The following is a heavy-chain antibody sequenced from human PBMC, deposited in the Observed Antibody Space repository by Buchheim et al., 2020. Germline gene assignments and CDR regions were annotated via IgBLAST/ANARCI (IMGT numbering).Heavy chain of an antibody. CDR1: GFTFSSYG. CDR3: AKETGTTVTTRRGMDV. J-gene: IGHJ6*02. CDR2: ISYDGSNK. Sequence: QVQLVESGGGVVQPGRSLRLSCAASGFTFSSYGMHWVRQAPGKGLEWVAVISYDGSNKYYADSVKGRFTISRDNSKNTLYLQMNSLRAEDTAVYYCAKETGTTVTTRRGMDVWGQGTT. V-gene: IGHV3-30*18. D-gene: IGHD4-17*01.